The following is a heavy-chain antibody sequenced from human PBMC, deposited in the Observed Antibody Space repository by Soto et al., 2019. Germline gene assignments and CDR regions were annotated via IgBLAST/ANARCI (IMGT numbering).Heavy chain of an antibody. Sequence: QVQLVQSGAEVKKPGSSVKVSCKASGGTFSSYTISWVRQAPGQGLEWMGRIIPILGIANYAQKFQGRVTITADKSTSTAYMELSSLRSADTAVYYCARDGVTPYAFDIWGQGTMVTVSS. D-gene: IGHD2-21*02. CDR1: GGTFSSYT. J-gene: IGHJ3*02. CDR2: IIPILGIA. CDR3: ARDGVTPYAFDI. V-gene: IGHV1-69*08.